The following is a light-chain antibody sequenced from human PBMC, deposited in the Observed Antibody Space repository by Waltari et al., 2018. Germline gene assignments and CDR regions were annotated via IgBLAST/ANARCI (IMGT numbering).Light chain of an antibody. J-gene: IGKJ2*01. Sequence: DIQMTQSPSYVSASVGDRVTITCRASQDISNGLAWYQQRPGEDPKLLIYSASILQSGVPSRFSGSVSGSDFTLTITSLQPDDFGSYHCQQVNSYPFTFGQGTKLEI. V-gene: IGKV1D-12*01. CDR3: QQVNSYPFT. CDR1: QDISNG. CDR2: SAS.